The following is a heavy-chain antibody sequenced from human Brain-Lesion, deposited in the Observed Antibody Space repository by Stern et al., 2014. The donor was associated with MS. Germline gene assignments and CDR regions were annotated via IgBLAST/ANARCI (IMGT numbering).Heavy chain of an antibody. J-gene: IGHJ5*02. CDR1: GGSVSSTSYA. D-gene: IGHD2-15*01. CDR3: AGEEDIRYCSGGSCTGNWFDP. Sequence: VQLVESGPGLVKPSETLSLTCTVAGGSVSSTSYAWAWIRQPPGKGLGWIGTIYYSGDTSYSPSPKSRLTISLNTSQNPFPLPLSFVTAADTAVYYCAGEEDIRYCSGGSCTGNWFDPWGQGTLVTVSS. CDR2: IYYSGDT. V-gene: IGHV4-39*02.